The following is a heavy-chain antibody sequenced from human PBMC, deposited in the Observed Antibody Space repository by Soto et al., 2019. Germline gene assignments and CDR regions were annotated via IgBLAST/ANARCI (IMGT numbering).Heavy chain of an antibody. CDR1: GFTFSSYG. J-gene: IGHJ4*02. CDR3: AKDQDGLYFSHFDY. V-gene: IGHV3-30*18. D-gene: IGHD3-3*01. CDR2: ISYDGSNK. Sequence: QVQVVESGGGVVQPGRSLRLSCAASGFTFSSYGMHWVRQAPGKGLEWVAVISYDGSNKYYADSVKGRFTISRDNSKNTLYLQMNSLRAEDTAVYYCAKDQDGLYFSHFDYWGQGTLVTVSS.